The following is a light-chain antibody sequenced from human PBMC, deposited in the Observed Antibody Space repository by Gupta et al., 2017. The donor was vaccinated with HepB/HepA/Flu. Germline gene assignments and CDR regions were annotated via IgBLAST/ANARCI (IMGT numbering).Light chain of an antibody. CDR3: AAGDDSRSGRV. CDR1: RSKSGSNY. Sequence: QSVLTHPPSSSCTPGQRVTISCSGSRSKSGSNYVYWYQQRPGTAPKLLIYRNNKRPTGGPDRFCGSKSVTTASVAISGLRAEEEADYYCAAGDDSRSGRVFGGGTKLTVL. V-gene: IGLV1-47*01. J-gene: IGLJ2*01. CDR2: RNN.